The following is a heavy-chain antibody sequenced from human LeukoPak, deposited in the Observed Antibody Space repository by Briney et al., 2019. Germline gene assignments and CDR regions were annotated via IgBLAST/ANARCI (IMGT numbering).Heavy chain of an antibody. V-gene: IGHV4-59*08. J-gene: IGHJ5*02. CDR3: ARRARAEADTSPDNWIDP. D-gene: IGHD6-13*01. CDR2: VYYTGST. Sequence: PSETLSLTCSVSGGSINNYFWNWLRQPPGRGLEWIGHVYYTGSTRYNPSLKSRVFISIDTSMNQFSLKLSSATAADTAVYYCARRARAEADTSPDNWIDPWGQGTLVTDSS. CDR1: GGSINNYF.